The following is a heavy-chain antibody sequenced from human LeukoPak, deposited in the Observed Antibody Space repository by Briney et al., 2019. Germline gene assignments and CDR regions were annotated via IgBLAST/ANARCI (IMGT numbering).Heavy chain of an antibody. D-gene: IGHD6-19*01. J-gene: IGHJ4*02. V-gene: IGHV3-15*01. CDR3: AKYNIGWNFGS. CDR1: GLTFSTAW. CDR2: IKSKTEGGTT. Sequence: GGSLRLSCTASGLTFSTAWMSWVRQAPGKGLEWVGRIKSKTEGGTTDYAAPVKGRFTISIDDSKNTLYLQMNSLTTGDTAVYYCAKYNIGWNFGSWGQGTLVTVSS.